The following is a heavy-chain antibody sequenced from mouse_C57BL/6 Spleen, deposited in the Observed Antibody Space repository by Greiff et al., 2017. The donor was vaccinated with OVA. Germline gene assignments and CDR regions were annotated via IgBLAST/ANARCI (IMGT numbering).Heavy chain of an antibody. Sequence: EVQLQQSGPELVKPGASVKISCKASGYSFTGYYMNWVKQSPEKSLEWIGEINPSTGGTTYNQKFKAKATLTVDKSSSTAYMQLKSLTSEDSAVYYCASYDYDGGAYYYAMDYWGQGTSVTVSS. CDR1: GYSFTGYY. J-gene: IGHJ4*01. CDR2: INPSTGGT. CDR3: ASYDYDGGAYYYAMDY. D-gene: IGHD2-4*01. V-gene: IGHV1-42*01.